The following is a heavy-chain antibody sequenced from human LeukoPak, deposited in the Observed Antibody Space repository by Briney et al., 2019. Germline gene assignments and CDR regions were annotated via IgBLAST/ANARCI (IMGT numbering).Heavy chain of an antibody. V-gene: IGHV4-4*07. D-gene: IGHD6-19*01. CDR1: GGSISSYY. CDR2: IYTSGST. CDR3: ARDLDSSGWYLYFHH. Sequence: SETLSLTCTVSGGSISSYYWSWIRQPAGKGLEWIGRIYTSGSTNYNPSLKSRVTMSVDTSKNQFSLKLSSVTAADTAVYYCARDLDSSGWYLYFHHWGQGTLVTVSS. J-gene: IGHJ1*01.